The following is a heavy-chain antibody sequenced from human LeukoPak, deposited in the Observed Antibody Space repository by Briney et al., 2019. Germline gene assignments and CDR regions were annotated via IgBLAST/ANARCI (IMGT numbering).Heavy chain of an antibody. Sequence: ASVKVSCKASGYTFTSYDINWVRQATGQGLEWMGWMNPNSGNTGYAQKFQGRVTMTRNTSISTAYLEVSSLRSEDTSVYYCARGIHESSSYFSYYYYYYYMYVWGKGTTVTVSS. D-gene: IGHD3-22*01. J-gene: IGHJ6*03. CDR1: GYTFTSYD. CDR3: ARGIHESSSYFSYYYYYYYMYV. V-gene: IGHV1-8*01. CDR2: MNPNSGNT.